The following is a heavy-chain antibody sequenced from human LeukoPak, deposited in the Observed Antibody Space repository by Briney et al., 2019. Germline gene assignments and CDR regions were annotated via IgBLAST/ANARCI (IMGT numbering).Heavy chain of an antibody. Sequence: GGSLRLSCAASGFTFSSIAMTWVRQAPGKGLEWVSTIRSNGETTYNADSVKGRFTISRDNSKKTLYLQLNGLRVEDTAIYYCAKGQELDDGVFDSWGQGTLVTVSS. CDR2: IRSNGETT. V-gene: IGHV3-23*01. D-gene: IGHD1-1*01. CDR1: GFTFSSIA. CDR3: AKGQELDDGVFDS. J-gene: IGHJ4*02.